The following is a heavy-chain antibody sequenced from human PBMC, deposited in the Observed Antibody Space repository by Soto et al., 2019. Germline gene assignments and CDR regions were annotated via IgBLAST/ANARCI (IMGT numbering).Heavy chain of an antibody. D-gene: IGHD6-13*01. CDR1: GYCFTSYS. CDR3: ARQGYSSSWRWFDP. J-gene: IGHJ5*02. CDR2: IYPGDSDT. Sequence: GESMTISCKGSGYCFTSYSIGWVSQMPGKGLEWMGIIYPGDSDTRYSPSFQGQVTISADKSISTAYLQWSSLKASDTAMYYYARQGYSSSWRWFDPWGQGTLVTVSS. V-gene: IGHV5-51*01.